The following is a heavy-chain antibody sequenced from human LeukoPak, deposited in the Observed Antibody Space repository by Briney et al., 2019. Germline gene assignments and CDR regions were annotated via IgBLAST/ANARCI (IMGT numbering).Heavy chain of an antibody. CDR3: AKSVAIYFYYGLDV. V-gene: IGHV3-23*01. D-gene: IGHD3-3*01. CDR2: SSGSGGST. Sequence: GGSLRLSCAASGFTFSSYAMSWVRQTPGKGLEWVSASSGSGGSTYYADSVKGRFTISRDNSKNTLFLQMNSPRAEDTAPYYCAKSVAIYFYYGLDVWGQGTTVTVSS. CDR1: GFTFSSYA. J-gene: IGHJ6*02.